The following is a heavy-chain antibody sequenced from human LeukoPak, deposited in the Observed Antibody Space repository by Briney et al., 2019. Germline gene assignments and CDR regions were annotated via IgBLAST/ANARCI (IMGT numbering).Heavy chain of an antibody. CDR1: GASFSSGSYY. CDR3: ARGSRGYSYG. J-gene: IGHJ4*02. Sequence: SETLSLTCTVSGASFSSGSYYWSWIRQPPGKGLEWIGYIYYSGSTNYNPSLKSRVTISVDTSKNQFSLKLSSVTAADTAVYYCARGSRGYSYGWGQGTLVTVSS. CDR2: IYYSGST. D-gene: IGHD5-18*01. V-gene: IGHV4-61*01.